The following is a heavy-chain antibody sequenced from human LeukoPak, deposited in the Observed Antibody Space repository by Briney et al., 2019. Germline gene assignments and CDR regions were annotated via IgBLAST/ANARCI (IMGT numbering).Heavy chain of an antibody. Sequence: GGTLRLSRAASGFTFYDYAMHGVPQAPGEGRWWVSGISWNSGSIGYADSVKGRFTISRDNAKNSLYLQMNSLRAEDTALYYGAKDVGSGSYYSPGGAFDIWGQGTMVTVSS. J-gene: IGHJ3*02. V-gene: IGHV3-9*01. CDR2: ISWNSGSI. CDR1: GFTFYDYA. CDR3: AKDVGSGSYYSPGGAFDI. D-gene: IGHD3-10*01.